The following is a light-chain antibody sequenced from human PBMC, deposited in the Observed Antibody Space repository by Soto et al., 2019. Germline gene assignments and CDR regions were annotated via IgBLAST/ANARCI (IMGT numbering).Light chain of an antibody. CDR3: AAWDDSLHGWV. CDR2: STD. CDR1: SSNIGSNT. V-gene: IGLV1-44*01. Sequence: QSVLTQPPSASGTPGQRVTISCSGSSSNIGSNTVNWYQQVPGTAPKLLIYSTDQRPSGVPDRFSGSRSGTSASLAISGLHSEDEADYYCAAWDDSLHGWVFGGGTKPTVL. J-gene: IGLJ3*02.